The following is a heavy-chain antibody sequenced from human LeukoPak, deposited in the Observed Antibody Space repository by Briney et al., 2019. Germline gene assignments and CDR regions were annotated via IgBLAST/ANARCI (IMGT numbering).Heavy chain of an antibody. CDR2: IYYSGST. Sequence: SETLSLTCTVSGGSISSSSYYWGWICQPPGKGLEWIGSIYYSGSTYYNPSLKSRVTISVDTSKNQFSLKLSSVTAADTAVYYCASLVRYNWNDGGDYFDYWGQGTLVTVSS. V-gene: IGHV4-39*01. CDR3: ASLVRYNWNDGGDYFDY. J-gene: IGHJ4*02. D-gene: IGHD1-1*01. CDR1: GGSISSSSYY.